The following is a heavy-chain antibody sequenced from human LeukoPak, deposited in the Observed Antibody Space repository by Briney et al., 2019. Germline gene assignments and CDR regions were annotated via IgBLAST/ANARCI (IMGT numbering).Heavy chain of an antibody. CDR3: ARDIAAVGTGFDY. Sequence: ASVKVSCKASGYTFTGSYMHWVRQAPGQGLEWMGWINPNSGGTNYAQKFQGRVTMTRATSISTAYMELSRLRSDDTAVYYCARDIAAVGTGFDYWGQGTLVTVSS. J-gene: IGHJ4*02. D-gene: IGHD6-13*01. V-gene: IGHV1-2*02. CDR2: INPNSGGT. CDR1: GYTFTGSY.